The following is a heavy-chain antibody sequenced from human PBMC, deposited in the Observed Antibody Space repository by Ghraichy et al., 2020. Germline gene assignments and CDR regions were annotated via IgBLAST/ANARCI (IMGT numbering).Heavy chain of an antibody. D-gene: IGHD3-10*01. CDR2: IYYSGST. J-gene: IGHJ4*02. V-gene: IGHV4-59*08. Sequence: SETLSLTCTVSGGSISSYYWSWIRQPPGKGLEWIGYIYYSGSTNYNPSLKSRVTISVDTSKNQFSLKLSSVTAADTAVYYCARTVGGGMDYYGSGTKSPLFDYWGQGTLVTVSS. CDR3: ARTVGGGMDYYGSGTKSPLFDY. CDR1: GGSISSYY.